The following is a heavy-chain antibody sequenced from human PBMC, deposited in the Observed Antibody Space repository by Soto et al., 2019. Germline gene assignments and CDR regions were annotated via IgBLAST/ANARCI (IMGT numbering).Heavy chain of an antibody. D-gene: IGHD2-21*02. Sequence: EVQLLQSGGGSVQRGGSLTLSCVGSGFTFEAYTMAWVRQAPGKGLQWVSDIKGSGPDTYYADSVKGRFTISRDTSWKILYLEMNSLRVNDSGIYFCAKSGPVTGPVTAKMPSDYWGQGALVTVSS. CDR3: AKSGPVTGPVTAKMPSDY. J-gene: IGHJ4*02. V-gene: IGHV3-23*01. CDR2: IKGSGPDT. CDR1: GFTFEAYT.